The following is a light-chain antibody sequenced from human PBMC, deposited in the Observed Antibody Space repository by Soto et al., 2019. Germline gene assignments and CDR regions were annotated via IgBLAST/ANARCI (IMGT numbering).Light chain of an antibody. CDR2: EVS. Sequence: QSALTQPASVSGSPGQSITISCAGTSSDVGSYNAVSWYQQHPGKAPKLMIYEVSKRPSGVSNRFSGSKSGNTASLTISGLQAEDEADYYCCSYADTYTYVFGTGTKLTVL. CDR1: SSDVGSYNA. V-gene: IGLV2-23*02. J-gene: IGLJ1*01. CDR3: CSYADTYTYV.